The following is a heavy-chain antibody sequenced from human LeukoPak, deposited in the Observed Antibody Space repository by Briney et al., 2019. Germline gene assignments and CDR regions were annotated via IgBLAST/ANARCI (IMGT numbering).Heavy chain of an antibody. CDR3: ARDPHIAVAGTGFFD. Sequence: ASVKVSCKASGYTFTSYGISWVRQAPGQGLEWMGRIIPILGIANYAQKFQGRVTITADKSTSTAYMELSSLRSEDTAVYYCARDPHIAVAGTGFFDWGQGTLVTVSS. CDR2: IIPILGIA. CDR1: GYTFTSYG. J-gene: IGHJ4*02. V-gene: IGHV1-69*04. D-gene: IGHD6-19*01.